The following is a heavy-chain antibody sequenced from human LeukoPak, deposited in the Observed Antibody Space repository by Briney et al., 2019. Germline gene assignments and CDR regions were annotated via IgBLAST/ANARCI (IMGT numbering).Heavy chain of an antibody. CDR1: GGTFSSYA. CDR3: ARAPLGATQGAFDI. V-gene: IGHV1-69*13. D-gene: IGHD1-26*01. J-gene: IGHJ3*02. Sequence: SVKVSCKASGGTFSSYAISWVRQAPGQGLEWMGGIIPIFGTANYAQKFQGRVTITADEPTSTAYMELSSLSSEDTAVYYCARAPLGATQGAFDIWGQGTMVTVSS. CDR2: IIPIFGTA.